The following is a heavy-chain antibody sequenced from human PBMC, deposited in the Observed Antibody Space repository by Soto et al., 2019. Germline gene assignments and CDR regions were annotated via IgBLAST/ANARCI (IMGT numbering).Heavy chain of an antibody. D-gene: IGHD2-2*01. CDR1: GDSITTSGHL. V-gene: IGHV4-39*01. CDR3: ARHDHGAFTIKGFHV. Sequence: QVQLQESGPGLLKPSNTLSLTCTVSGDSITTSGHLWAWIRQPPGKGLEWIAAISYSGTTFYNPSLNSRTTISVDSSKNHFALSLVSVTAADTAMYYCARHDHGAFTIKGFHVWGQGTKVTVSS. J-gene: IGHJ3*01. CDR2: ISYSGTT.